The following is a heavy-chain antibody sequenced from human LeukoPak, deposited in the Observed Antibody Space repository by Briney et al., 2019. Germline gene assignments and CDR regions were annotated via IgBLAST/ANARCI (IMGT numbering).Heavy chain of an antibody. CDR1: GFTFSGHW. D-gene: IGHD1-14*01. CDR2: INQGGGDK. J-gene: IGHJ4*02. Sequence: GGSLRLSCAASGFTFSGHWMSWARQAPWKGLEWVANINQGGGDKYYVDSVKGRFTISRDNANNLLYLQMNSLRGEDTAVYYCTRDRSRAEDDWGQGTLVTVSS. V-gene: IGHV3-7*01. CDR3: TRDRSRAEDD.